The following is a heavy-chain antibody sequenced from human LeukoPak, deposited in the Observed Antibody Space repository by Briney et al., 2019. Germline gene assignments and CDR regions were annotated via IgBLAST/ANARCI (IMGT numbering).Heavy chain of an antibody. CDR2: ISSSSSTI. CDR3: ARDHYDFWSGYPPSYMDV. J-gene: IGHJ6*03. Sequence: PGGSLRLSCAASGFTFSSYSMNWVRQAPGKGLEWVSYISSSSSTIYYADPVKGRFTISRDNAKNSLYLQMNSLRAEDTAVYYCARDHYDFWSGYPPSYMDVWGKGTTVTVSS. CDR1: GFTFSSYS. D-gene: IGHD3-3*01. V-gene: IGHV3-48*01.